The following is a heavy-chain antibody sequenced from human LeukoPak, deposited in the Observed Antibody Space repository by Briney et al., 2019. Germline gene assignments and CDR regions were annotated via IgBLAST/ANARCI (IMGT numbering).Heavy chain of an antibody. Sequence: SETLSLTCAVYGGYFSGYCWSWIRQPPGKGLEWIGEINHSGSTNYNPSLKSRVTISVDTSKNQFSLKLSSVTAADTAVYYCAIGSHYYDSSGYRERWVQGTLVTVSS. CDR2: INHSGST. V-gene: IGHV4-34*01. CDR3: AIGSHYYDSSGYRER. CDR1: GGYFSGYC. D-gene: IGHD3-22*01. J-gene: IGHJ4*02.